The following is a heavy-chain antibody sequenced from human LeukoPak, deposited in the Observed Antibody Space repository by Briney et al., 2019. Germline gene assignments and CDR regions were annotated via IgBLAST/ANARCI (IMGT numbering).Heavy chain of an antibody. Sequence: SETLSLTCTVSGGSISSSSYYWGWIRQPPGKGLEWIGSIYYSGSTYYNPSLKSRVTISVDTSKNYFSLKLTSVTAADTAVYYCASSRVGDVFDVWGQGTMVPISS. J-gene: IGHJ3*01. CDR1: GGSISSSSYY. D-gene: IGHD1-26*01. CDR3: ASSRVGDVFDV. V-gene: IGHV4-39*02. CDR2: IYYSGST.